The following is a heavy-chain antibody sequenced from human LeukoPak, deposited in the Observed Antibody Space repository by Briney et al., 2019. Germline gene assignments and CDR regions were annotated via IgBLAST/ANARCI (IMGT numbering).Heavy chain of an antibody. V-gene: IGHV3-48*02. J-gene: IGHJ4*01. CDR3: ARDLIHGGTGYSGYVFDY. Sequence: GGSLRLSCTASGFTFSDYSMNWFRQAPGKGLDWVSYITSSSNSIYYADSVKGRFTISRDNAKNSLYLQMNRLRDEDTAVYYCARDLIHGGTGYSGYVFDYWGLGTLVTVSS. D-gene: IGHD5-12*01. CDR1: GFTFSDYS. CDR2: ITSSSNSI.